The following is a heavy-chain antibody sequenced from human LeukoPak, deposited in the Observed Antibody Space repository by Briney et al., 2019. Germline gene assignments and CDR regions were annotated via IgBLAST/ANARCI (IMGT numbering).Heavy chain of an antibody. J-gene: IGHJ4*02. CDR2: IYSGGST. V-gene: IGHV3-66*01. D-gene: IGHD3-16*01. CDR3: ARDQGGYYFDY. Sequence: GGSLRLCCAASGFTVSSNYMSWVRQAPGKGLEWVSVIYSGGSTYYADSVKGRFTISRDNSKNTLYLQMNSLRAEDTAVYYCARDQGGYYFDYWGQGTLVTVSS. CDR1: GFTVSSNY.